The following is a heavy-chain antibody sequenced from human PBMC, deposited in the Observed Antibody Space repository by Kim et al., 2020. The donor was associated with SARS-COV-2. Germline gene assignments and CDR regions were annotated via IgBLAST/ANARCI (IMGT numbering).Heavy chain of an antibody. Sequence: VKGRVTISRDNSKTRLYLQMTSLRAEDTAVYYCAKDFQVVAATGDFDCWGQGTLVTVSS. CDR3: AKDFQVVAATGDFDC. J-gene: IGHJ4*02. V-gene: IGHV3-23*01. D-gene: IGHD2-15*01.